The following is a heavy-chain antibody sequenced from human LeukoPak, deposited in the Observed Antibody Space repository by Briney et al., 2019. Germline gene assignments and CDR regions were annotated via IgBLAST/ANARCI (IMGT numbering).Heavy chain of an antibody. D-gene: IGHD2-2*01. CDR2: ISSSSSYI. Sequence: GGSLRLSCAASGFTFSSYSMNWVRRAPGKGLEWVSSISSSSSYIYYADSVKGRFTISRDNAKNSLYLQMNSLRAEDTAVYYCARDGQECGGNSCFDYWGQGTLVTVSS. CDR1: GFTFSSYS. CDR3: ARDGQECGGNSCFDY. J-gene: IGHJ4*02. V-gene: IGHV3-21*01.